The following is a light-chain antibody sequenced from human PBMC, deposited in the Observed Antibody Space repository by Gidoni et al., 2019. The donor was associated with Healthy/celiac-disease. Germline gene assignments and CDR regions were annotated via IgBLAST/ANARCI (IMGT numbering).Light chain of an antibody. J-gene: IGKJ1*01. CDR1: HSVSSRY. CDR3: QQYGSSPQT. CDR2: GAS. V-gene: IGKV3-20*01. Sequence: EILLTQSPGTLSLSPGERATLSCRASHSVSSRYLAWYQQKPVQAPRLLIYGASSRATGIPDRFSGSGSGTDFTLTISRLEPEDFAVYYCQQYGSSPQTFXQXTKVEIK.